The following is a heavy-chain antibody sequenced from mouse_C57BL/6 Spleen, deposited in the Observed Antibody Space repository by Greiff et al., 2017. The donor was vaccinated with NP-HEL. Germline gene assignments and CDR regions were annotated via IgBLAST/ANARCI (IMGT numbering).Heavy chain of an antibody. D-gene: IGHD2-12*01. CDR1: GFTFSDAW. Sequence: EVQRVESGGGLVQPGGSMKLSCAASGFTFSDAWMDWVRQSPEKGLEWVAEIRNKANNHATYYAESVKGRFTISRDDSKSSVYLQMNSLRAEDTGIYYCTAAYYNIHYAMDYWGQGTSVTVSS. CDR2: IRNKANNHAT. J-gene: IGHJ4*01. V-gene: IGHV6-6*01. CDR3: TAAYYNIHYAMDY.